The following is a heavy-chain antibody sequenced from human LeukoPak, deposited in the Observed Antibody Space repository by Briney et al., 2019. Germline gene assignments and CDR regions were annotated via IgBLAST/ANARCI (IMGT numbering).Heavy chain of an antibody. Sequence: SETLSLTCTVSGGSISSYYWSWIRQSPGKGLEWIGYVFYTGTTNYNPSLKSRVTISVDTSKNQFSLKLSSVTAADTAVYYCARLHLVSSGWYPMADSWGQGTLVTVSS. CDR3: ARLHLVSSGWYPMADS. V-gene: IGHV4-59*12. CDR1: GGSISSYY. CDR2: VFYTGTT. J-gene: IGHJ4*02. D-gene: IGHD6-19*01.